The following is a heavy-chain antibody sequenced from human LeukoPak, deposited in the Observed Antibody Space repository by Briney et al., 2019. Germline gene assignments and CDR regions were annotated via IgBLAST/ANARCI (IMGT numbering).Heavy chain of an antibody. CDR2: INHSGST. D-gene: IGHD2-15*01. V-gene: IGHV4-34*01. Sequence: KTSETLSLTCAVYGGSFSGYYWSWIRQPPGKGLEWIGEINHSGSTNYNPSLKSRVTISVDTSKNQFSLKLSSVTAADTVVYYCARGAIVVGYCSGGSCQSIFDYWGQGTLVTVSS. J-gene: IGHJ4*02. CDR1: GGSFSGYY. CDR3: ARGAIVVGYCSGGSCQSIFDY.